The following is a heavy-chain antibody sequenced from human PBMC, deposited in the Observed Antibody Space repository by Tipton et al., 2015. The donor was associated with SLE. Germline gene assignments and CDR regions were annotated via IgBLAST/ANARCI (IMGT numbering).Heavy chain of an antibody. J-gene: IGHJ3*02. D-gene: IGHD6-19*01. CDR3: ARRGWVDAFDI. CDR2: IYPSGSI. V-gene: IGHV4-4*07. CDR1: GDSINSHY. Sequence: GLVKPSETLSLTCTVSGDSINSHYWSWIRQPAGKGLQWIGRIYPSGSINYNPSLKSRVTMSVDTSKNQFSLRLNSVTAADTALYYCARRGWVDAFDIWGQGTMVIVSS.